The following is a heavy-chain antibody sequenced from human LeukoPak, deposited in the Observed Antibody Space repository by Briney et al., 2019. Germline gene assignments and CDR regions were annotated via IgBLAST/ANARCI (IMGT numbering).Heavy chain of an antibody. D-gene: IGHD1-26*01. Sequence: PGRSLRLSCAASGFTFSSYVLHWVRQAPGKGLEWVAVVSFDGSNEFYADSVKGRFTISRDNSKSSLYLQMNSLRADDTAVYYCAREGGVGYYFDYWGQGTLVTVSS. CDR2: VSFDGSNE. CDR1: GFTFSSYV. V-gene: IGHV3-30-3*01. J-gene: IGHJ4*02. CDR3: AREGGVGYYFDY.